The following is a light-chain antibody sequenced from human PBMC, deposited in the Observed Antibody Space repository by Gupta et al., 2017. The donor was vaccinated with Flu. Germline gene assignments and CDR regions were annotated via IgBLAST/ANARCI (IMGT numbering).Light chain of an antibody. CDR2: RDS. CDR3: QVWDSSTAV. V-gene: IGLV3-9*01. J-gene: IGLJ2*01. Sequence: SYELTQPLSVSVALGQTARITCGGNNIGSKNVHWYQQKPGQAPVLVIYRDSNRPSGIPERFSGSNSGNTDTLTISRAQAGDEADYYCQVWDSSTAVFGGGTKLTVL. CDR1: NIGSKN.